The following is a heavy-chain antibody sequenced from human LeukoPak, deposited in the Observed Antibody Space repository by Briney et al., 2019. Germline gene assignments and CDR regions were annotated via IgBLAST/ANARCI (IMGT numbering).Heavy chain of an antibody. J-gene: IGHJ6*02. CDR2: IYSGGST. CDR3: ARDRSKQQLVIDYYYDMDV. Sequence: LSGGSLRLSCAASGFTVSSNYMSWVRQAPGKGLEWVSVIYSGGSTYYADSVKGRFTISRDNSKNTLYLQMNSLRAEDTAVYYCARDRSKQQLVIDYYYDMDVWGQGTTVTVSS. V-gene: IGHV3-53*01. D-gene: IGHD6-13*01. CDR1: GFTVSSNY.